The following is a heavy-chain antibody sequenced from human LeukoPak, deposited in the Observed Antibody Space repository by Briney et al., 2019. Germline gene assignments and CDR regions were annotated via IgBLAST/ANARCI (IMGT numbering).Heavy chain of an antibody. CDR3: ARATGSVDYYYMDV. V-gene: IGHV1-2*02. CDR2: INPNSCGT. CDR1: GYTFTGYY. J-gene: IGHJ6*03. D-gene: IGHD1-1*01. Sequence: ASVKVSCKTSGYTFTGYYMHWVRQAPGQGLEWMGWINPNSCGTNYAQKFQGKVTMTRDTSITTAYMELRRLRSDDTALYYCARATGSVDYYYMDVWGKGTTVTVSS.